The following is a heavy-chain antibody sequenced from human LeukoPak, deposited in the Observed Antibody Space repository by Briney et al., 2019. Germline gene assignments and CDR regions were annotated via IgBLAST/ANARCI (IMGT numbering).Heavy chain of an antibody. V-gene: IGHV3-21*01. CDR3: ARDRSIGGVIVIGY. CDR2: ISSSSSYI. Sequence: GGSLRLSCAASGFTFSSYSMHWVRQAPGKGLEWVSSISSSSSYIYYADSVKGRFTISRDNAKNSLYLQMNSLRAEDTAVYYCARDRSIGGVIVIGYWGQGTLVTVSS. D-gene: IGHD3-16*02. J-gene: IGHJ4*02. CDR1: GFTFSSYS.